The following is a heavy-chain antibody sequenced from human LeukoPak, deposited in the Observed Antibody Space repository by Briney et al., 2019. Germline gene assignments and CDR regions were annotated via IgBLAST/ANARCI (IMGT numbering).Heavy chain of an antibody. D-gene: IGHD3-22*01. V-gene: IGHV3-21*01. CDR2: INSSSSYI. CDR3: ARAQGSYDSSGENWFDP. Sequence: GGSLRLSCAASGFTFSSYSMNWVRQAPGKGLEWVSSINSSSSYIYYADSVKGRFTISRDNAKNSLYMQMNSLRAEDTAVYYCARAQGSYDSSGENWFDPWGQGTLVTVSS. CDR1: GFTFSSYS. J-gene: IGHJ5*02.